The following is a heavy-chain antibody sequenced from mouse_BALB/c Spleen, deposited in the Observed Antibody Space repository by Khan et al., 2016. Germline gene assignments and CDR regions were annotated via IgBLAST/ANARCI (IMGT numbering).Heavy chain of an antibody. CDR1: VFNIKDYY. CDR2: IDPENGDT. D-gene: IGHD1-1*01. V-gene: IGHV14-4*02. CDR3: NAIDYGSDVYFDY. Sequence: VQLQQSGAELVRSGASVKLSCTASVFNIKDYYMHWVKQRPEQGLEWIGWIDPENGDTEYAPKFQGKATMTADTSSNAAYLQFSSLTSEDSAYYYCNAIDYGSDVYFDYWGQGTTLTVSS. J-gene: IGHJ2*01.